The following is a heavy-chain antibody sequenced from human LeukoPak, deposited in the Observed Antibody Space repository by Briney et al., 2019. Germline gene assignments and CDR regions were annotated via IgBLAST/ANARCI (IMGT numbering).Heavy chain of an antibody. J-gene: IGHJ4*02. CDR2: TYYTGSA. D-gene: IGHD5-24*01. V-gene: IGHV4-39*02. CDR3: ARDRDGYAYSFDY. CDR1: GGSIRSGSYH. Sequence: SETLSLTCTVSGGSIRSGSYHWGWIRQSPGKGLEWIGNTYYTGSAYYRPSLQSRVSISVDTSKKAFSLKLTSVTAADTAVYYCARDRDGYAYSFDYWGQGTLVTVSS.